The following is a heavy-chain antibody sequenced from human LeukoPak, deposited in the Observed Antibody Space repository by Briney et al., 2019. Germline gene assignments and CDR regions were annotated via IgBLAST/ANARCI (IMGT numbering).Heavy chain of an antibody. Sequence: GGALRLSCAASGFSFRTHWMSWVRQAPGKGLEWVANINQDGRKKFYVDSVEGRFTISRDDAKTSLFLQMNSLRVEDTAVYYCAKWMGRDSWGQGTLVTVSS. D-gene: IGHD6-19*01. J-gene: IGHJ4*02. CDR2: INQDGRKK. CDR1: GFSFRTHW. CDR3: AKWMGRDS. V-gene: IGHV3-7*02.